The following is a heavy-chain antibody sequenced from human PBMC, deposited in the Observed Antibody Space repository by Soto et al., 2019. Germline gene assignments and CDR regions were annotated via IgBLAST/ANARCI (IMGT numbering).Heavy chain of an antibody. CDR2: ILNDASGH. V-gene: IGHV3-33*01. CDR3: ARDDDYPDNGFDY. D-gene: IGHD4-17*01. CDR1: GFTFSRHG. J-gene: IGHJ4*02. Sequence: QVQLVESGGGVVQPGTSLRLSCAASGFTFSRHGMHWVRQTPGKGLEWRAVILNDASGHWYADSVKGRFTISRDNFENTLYLQMNGLGLEDTAMYYCARDDDYPDNGFDYWGQGTLVTVSS.